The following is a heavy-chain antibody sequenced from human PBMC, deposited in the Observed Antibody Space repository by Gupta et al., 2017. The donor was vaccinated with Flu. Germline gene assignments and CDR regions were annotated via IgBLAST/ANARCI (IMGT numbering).Heavy chain of an antibody. Sequence: QVQLVETWGGAVLPGRSLRLSCAASGFIFSAYGLNRVRQGPGKGLGWVAVIYYDGSNKYNADSGKCRFTISRDNSENTRYLQMNSLRADDTAVYYCARGGRFYDYDDSSPEEDYWGQGTLVTVSA. CDR3: ARGGRFYDYDDSSPEEDY. J-gene: IGHJ4*02. CDR2: IYYDGSNK. V-gene: IGHV3-33*01. CDR1: GFIFSAYG. D-gene: IGHD4-17*01.